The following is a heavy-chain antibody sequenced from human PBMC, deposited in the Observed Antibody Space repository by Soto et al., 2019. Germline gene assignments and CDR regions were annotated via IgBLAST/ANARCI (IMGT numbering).Heavy chain of an antibody. V-gene: IGHV3-64D*06. J-gene: IGHJ4*01. Sequence: GSLRLSCSASGFTFSSYTLHWVRQAPGKGLEYVSAITSNGGSTYYADSVKGRFTISRDNSKNTLYLQMSSLRAEDTAVYYCVLPHTDPYCSTTSCYIDYWGQGT. CDR1: GFTFSSYT. D-gene: IGHD2-2*02. CDR2: ITSNGGST. CDR3: VLPHTDPYCSTTSCYIDY.